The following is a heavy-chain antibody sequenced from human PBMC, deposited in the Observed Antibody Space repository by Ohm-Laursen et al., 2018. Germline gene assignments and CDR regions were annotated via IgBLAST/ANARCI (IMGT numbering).Heavy chain of an antibody. J-gene: IGHJ4*02. Sequence: SLRLSCAASGFSFSNYGTYWVRQAPGKGLEWFSVIYSGGSTYYADSVKGRFTISRDNSKNTVYLQMNSLRAEDTAVYYCAREVGDYGFDYWGQGTLVTVSS. CDR2: IYSGGST. CDR1: GFSFSNYG. CDR3: AREVGDYGFDY. V-gene: IGHV3-53*01. D-gene: IGHD4-17*01.